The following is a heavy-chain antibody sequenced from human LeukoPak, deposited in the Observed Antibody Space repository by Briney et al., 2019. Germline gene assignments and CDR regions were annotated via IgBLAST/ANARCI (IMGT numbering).Heavy chain of an antibody. D-gene: IGHD3-22*01. CDR1: GYTLTELS. V-gene: IGHV1-24*01. J-gene: IGHJ3*02. CDR3: ARDPYYYDSSGFRLDDAFDI. Sequence: ASVKVSCKVSGYTLTELSMHWVRQAPGKGLEWMGGFDPEDGETIYAQKFQGRVTMTEDTSTDTAYMELSSLRSEDTAVYYCARDPYYYDSSGFRLDDAFDIWGQGTMVTVSS. CDR2: FDPEDGET.